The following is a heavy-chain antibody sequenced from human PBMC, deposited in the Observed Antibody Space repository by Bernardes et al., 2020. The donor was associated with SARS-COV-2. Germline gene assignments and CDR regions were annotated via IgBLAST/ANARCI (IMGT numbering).Heavy chain of an antibody. CDR1: GGSVISGSYY. V-gene: IGHV4-61*01. J-gene: IGHJ4*02. CDR3: ASALHGTAFDY. D-gene: IGHD6-13*01. Sequence: SETLSLTCTVSGGSVISGSYYWSWIRQPPGKGLEWIGYIFYSGSTNYDSSLKSRVTISVDTSKNQFSLQLSSVTASDTAVYYCASALHGTAFDYWGQGNLVIVSS. CDR2: IFYSGST.